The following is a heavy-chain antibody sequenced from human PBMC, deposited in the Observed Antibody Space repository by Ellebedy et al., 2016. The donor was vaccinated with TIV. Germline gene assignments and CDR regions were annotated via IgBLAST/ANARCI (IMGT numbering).Heavy chain of an antibody. J-gene: IGHJ4*02. D-gene: IGHD7-27*01. CDR1: GGSISSYSW. V-gene: IGHV4-4*02. CDR3: AKTGETRFDY. CDR2: IFHTGIT. Sequence: MPSETLSLTCAVSGGSISSYSWWSWVRQPPGKGLEWIGEIFHTGITNYNPSLKSRVTMSIDRSKNQFSLNLSSVSAADSAVYYCAKTGETRFDYWGQGTLVTVSS.